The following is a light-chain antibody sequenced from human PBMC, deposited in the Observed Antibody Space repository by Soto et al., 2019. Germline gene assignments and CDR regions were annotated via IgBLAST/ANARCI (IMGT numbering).Light chain of an antibody. CDR2: DVA. CDR1: SSDVGGSNF. V-gene: IGLV2-14*03. Sequence: QSVLTQPASVSDSPGQWITISCTGTSSDVGGSNFVSWYQQHPGKPPKLIVYDVANRPSGGSNRFSGSKSGSTASLIISRLQTEDEADYYCVSYTSSTTYVFGTGTKVTVL. CDR3: VSYTSSTTYV. J-gene: IGLJ1*01.